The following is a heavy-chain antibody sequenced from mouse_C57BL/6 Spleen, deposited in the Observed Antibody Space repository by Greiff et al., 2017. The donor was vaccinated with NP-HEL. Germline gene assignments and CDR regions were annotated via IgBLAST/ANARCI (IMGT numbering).Heavy chain of an antibody. Sequence: EVKLMESGGGLVKPGGSLKLSCAASGFTFSDYGMHWVRQAPEKGLEWVAYISSGSSTIYYADTVKGRFTISRDNAKNTLFLQMTSLWSEDTAMYYCARDYGSTLDYWGQGTTLTVSS. V-gene: IGHV5-17*01. CDR3: ARDYGSTLDY. CDR2: ISSGSSTI. J-gene: IGHJ2*01. D-gene: IGHD1-1*01. CDR1: GFTFSDYG.